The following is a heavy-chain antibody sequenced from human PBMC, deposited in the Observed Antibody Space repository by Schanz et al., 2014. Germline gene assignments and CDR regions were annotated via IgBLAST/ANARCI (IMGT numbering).Heavy chain of an antibody. CDR1: GLIFSNYV. CDR3: AKDGPGGSGSYSADGGMDV. Sequence: EVQLVESGGGLVQPGGSLRLSCTASGLIFSNYVMSWVRQAPGKGLEWVSTIGTSGGTNYAESVKGRFTISRDNSKSTLYLQMNSLRAEDTAVYYCAKDGPGGSGSYSADGGMDVWGQGTTVTVSS. CDR2: IGTSGGT. V-gene: IGHV3-23*04. D-gene: IGHD3-10*01. J-gene: IGHJ6*02.